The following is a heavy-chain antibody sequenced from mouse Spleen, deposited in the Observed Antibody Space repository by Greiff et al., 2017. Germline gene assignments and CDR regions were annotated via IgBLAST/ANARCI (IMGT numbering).Heavy chain of an antibody. Sequence: EVQLQESGPGLVKPSQSLSLTCSVTGYSITSGYYWNWIRQFPGNKLEWMGYISYDGSNNYNPSLKNRISITRDTSKNQFFLKLNSVTTEDTATYYCARHYGSSYGAYWGQGTLVTVSA. D-gene: IGHD1-1*01. CDR2: ISYDGSN. J-gene: IGHJ3*01. CDR3: ARHYGSSYGAY. V-gene: IGHV3-6*01. CDR1: GYSITSGYY.